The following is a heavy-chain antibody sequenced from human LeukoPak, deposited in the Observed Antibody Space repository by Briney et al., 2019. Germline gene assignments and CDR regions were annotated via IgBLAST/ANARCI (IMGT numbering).Heavy chain of an antibody. D-gene: IGHD1-26*01. CDR1: GFTFDDYA. V-gene: IGHV3-43*02. CDR2: ISGDGGST. Sequence: GGSLRLSCAASGFTFDDYAMHWVRQAPGKGLEWVSLISGDGGSTYYADSVKGRFTISRDNSKNSLYLQMNSLRTEDTALYYCAEDKRGSGSPFDYWGQGTLVTVSS. J-gene: IGHJ4*02. CDR3: AEDKRGSGSPFDY.